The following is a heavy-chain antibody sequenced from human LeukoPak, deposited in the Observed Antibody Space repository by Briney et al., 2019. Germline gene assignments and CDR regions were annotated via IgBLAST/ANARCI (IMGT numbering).Heavy chain of an antibody. V-gene: IGHV3-48*01. CDR1: GFTFSSYS. CDR2: ISSSSSTI. CDR3: AREEGRSLTGRWFGEFNDAFDI. J-gene: IGHJ3*02. D-gene: IGHD3-10*01. Sequence: PGGSLRLSCAASGFTFSSYSMNWVRQAPGKGLEWVSYISSSSSTIYYADSVKGRFTISRDNAKNSLYLQMNSLRAEDTAVYYCAREEGRSLTGRWFGEFNDAFDIWGQGTMVTVSS.